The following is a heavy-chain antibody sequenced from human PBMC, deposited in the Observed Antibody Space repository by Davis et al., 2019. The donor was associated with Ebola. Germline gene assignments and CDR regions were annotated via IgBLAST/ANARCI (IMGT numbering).Heavy chain of an antibody. D-gene: IGHD1-26*01. CDR3: AKQRGVGAIDYDY. Sequence: GGSLRLSCAASGFSFTNYAMSWVRQAPGKGLQWVSYIGGSGVGTYYADSVKGRFTISRDNPKNTLYLQMNSLRADDTAVYYCAKQRGVGAIDYDYWSRGTVVTVSS. CDR1: GFSFTNYA. CDR2: IGGSGVGT. V-gene: IGHV3-23*01. J-gene: IGHJ4*02.